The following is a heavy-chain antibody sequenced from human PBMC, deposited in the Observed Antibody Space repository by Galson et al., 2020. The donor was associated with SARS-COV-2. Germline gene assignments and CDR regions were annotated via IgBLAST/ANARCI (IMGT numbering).Heavy chain of an antibody. CDR3: ARDILERIAAAGPYYYYYYMDV. V-gene: IGHV1-46*01. CDR1: GYTFTNSY. J-gene: IGHJ6*03. Sequence: ASVKVSCKASGYTFTNSYMHWVRHAPGQGLEWMGIINPSGGSTSYAQKFQGRVTMTRDTSTSTVYMELSSLSSEDTAVYYCARDILERIAAAGPYYYYYYMDVWGKGTTVTVSS. D-gene: IGHD6-13*01. CDR2: INPSGGST.